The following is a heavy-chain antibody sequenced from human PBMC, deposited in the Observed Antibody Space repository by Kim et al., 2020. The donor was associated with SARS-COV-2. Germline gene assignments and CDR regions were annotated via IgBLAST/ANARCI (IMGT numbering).Heavy chain of an antibody. J-gene: IGHJ4*02. CDR3: ARDSSGSHLDY. V-gene: IGHV1-69*01. Sequence: ANYAQKFQGRVTITADESTSTAYMELSSLRSEDTAVYYCARDSSGSHLDYWGQGTLVTVSS. D-gene: IGHD3-22*01. CDR2: A.